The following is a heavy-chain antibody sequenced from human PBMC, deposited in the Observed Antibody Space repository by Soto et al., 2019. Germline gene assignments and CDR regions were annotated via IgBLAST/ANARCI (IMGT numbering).Heavy chain of an antibody. D-gene: IGHD1-26*01. CDR3: VRERWELLPPPASFDY. CDR1: GYTFTSYG. Sequence: QVQLVQSGAEVKKPGASVKVSCKASGYTFTSYGISWVRQAPGQGLEWMGWISAYNGNTNYAQKLQGRVTMTTDTPASTAYMELRSLRSDDTAVYYCVRERWELLPPPASFDYGGKEPLVTVSS. CDR2: ISAYNGNT. J-gene: IGHJ4*02. V-gene: IGHV1-18*01.